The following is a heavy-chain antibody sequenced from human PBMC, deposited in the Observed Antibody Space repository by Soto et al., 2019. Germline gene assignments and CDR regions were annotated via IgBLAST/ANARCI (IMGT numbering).Heavy chain of an antibody. D-gene: IGHD2-8*01. CDR2: IYHSGST. Sequence: SETLSLTCAVSGGSISSGGYSWSWIRQPPGKGLEWIGYIYHSGSTYYNPSLKSRVTISVDRSKNQFSLKLSSVTAADTAVYYCARGAPVRFDPWGQGTLVPVSS. V-gene: IGHV4-30-2*01. J-gene: IGHJ5*02. CDR3: ARGAPVRFDP. CDR1: GGSISSGGYS.